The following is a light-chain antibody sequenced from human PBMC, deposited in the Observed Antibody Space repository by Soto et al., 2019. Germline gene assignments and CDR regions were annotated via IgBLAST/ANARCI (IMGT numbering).Light chain of an antibody. CDR2: GVS. Sequence: TVMTQSPATLSVSPGDTATLSCRSSQNVHINLAWYQQKPGQAPTLLIYGVSARAPGVPARFSGTGSGTEFTLTIRNLQSEDFGIYYCQQYNNWPLTFGGGTKVDIK. V-gene: IGKV3-15*01. J-gene: IGKJ4*01. CDR3: QQYNNWPLT. CDR1: QNVHIN.